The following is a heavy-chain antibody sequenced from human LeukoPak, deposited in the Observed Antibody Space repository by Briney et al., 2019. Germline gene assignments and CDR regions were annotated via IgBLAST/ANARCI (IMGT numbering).Heavy chain of an antibody. Sequence: PGGSLRLSCAASGFTFSTYSMNWVLQAPRKGLEWVSSISSSTSYIYYADSVKGRFTISRDNAKNSLYLQMNSLRAEDTAVYYCATAGYYLPDYWGQGTLVTVSS. V-gene: IGHV3-21*01. J-gene: IGHJ4*02. CDR3: ATAGYYLPDY. CDR1: GFTFSTYS. CDR2: ISSSTSYI. D-gene: IGHD3-22*01.